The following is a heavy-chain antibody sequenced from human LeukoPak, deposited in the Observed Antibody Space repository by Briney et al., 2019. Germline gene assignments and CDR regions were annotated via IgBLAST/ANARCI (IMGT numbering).Heavy chain of an antibody. J-gene: IGHJ4*02. D-gene: IGHD5-18*01. CDR3: ARGLRGYSYVTEVYYSDY. CDR1: GYTFTGYY. Sequence: ASVKISCKASGYTFTGYYMHWVRQAPGQGLEWMGWINPNSGGTNYAQKFQGRVTMTRDTSISTAYMELSRLRSDDTAVYYCARGLRGYSYVTEVYYSDYWGQGTLVTVSS. CDR2: INPNSGGT. V-gene: IGHV1-2*02.